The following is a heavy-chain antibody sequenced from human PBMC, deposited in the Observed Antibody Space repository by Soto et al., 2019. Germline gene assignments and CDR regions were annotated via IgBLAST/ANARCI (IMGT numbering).Heavy chain of an antibody. CDR1: GFTFSSYS. V-gene: IGHV3-21*01. CDR2: ISSSSSYI. J-gene: IGHJ6*02. CDR3: ARDLEITGTTNIDFDYYYHGMDV. Sequence: PGGSLRLSCAASGFTFSSYSMNWVRQAPGKGLEWVSSISSSSSYIYYADSVKGRFTISRDNAKNSLYLQMNSLRAEDTAVYYCARDLEITGTTNIDFDYYYHGMDVWGQGTTVTVSS. D-gene: IGHD1-7*01.